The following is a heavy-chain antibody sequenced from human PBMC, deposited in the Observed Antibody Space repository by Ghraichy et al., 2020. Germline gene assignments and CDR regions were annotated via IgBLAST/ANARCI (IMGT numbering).Heavy chain of an antibody. Sequence: ASVKVSCKASGYTFDNYGIGWVRQAPGQGLEWMGWISAYTGSTHYAQKFQDRVTMNTATSTSTAHLELRSLSSDDTAVDYCARVGGGYADYWGRGTLVTVSS. CDR2: ISAYTGST. CDR1: GYTFDNYG. CDR3: ARVGGGYADY. V-gene: IGHV1-18*01. J-gene: IGHJ4*02. D-gene: IGHD2-2*01.